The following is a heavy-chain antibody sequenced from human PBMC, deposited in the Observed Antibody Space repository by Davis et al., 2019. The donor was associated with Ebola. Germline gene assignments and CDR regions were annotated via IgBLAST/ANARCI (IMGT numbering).Heavy chain of an antibody. V-gene: IGHV4-34*01. CDR1: GGSFSGYY. D-gene: IGHD2-2*01. J-gene: IGHJ6*02. CDR3: ARGTGRVVVPAAPRHYYYGMDV. Sequence: PSETLSLTCAVYGGSFSGYYWSWIRQPPGKGLEWIGEIDHSGSTNYNPSLKSRVTISVDTSKNQFSLKLSSVTAADTAVYYCARGTGRVVVPAAPRHYYYGMDVWGQGTTVTVSS. CDR2: IDHSGST.